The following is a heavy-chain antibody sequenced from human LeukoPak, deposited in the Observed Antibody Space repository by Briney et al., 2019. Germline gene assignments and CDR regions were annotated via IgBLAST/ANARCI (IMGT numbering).Heavy chain of an antibody. CDR3: ARVGGYDFWSGYYNGFDY. Sequence: ASVTVSCKASGYTFTSYAMHWVRQDPGQRLEWMGLINADNGNTKYSQKFQGRVTITRDTSASTAYMELSSLRSEDTAVYYCARVGGYDFWSGYYNGFDYWGQGTLVTVSS. D-gene: IGHD3-3*01. CDR1: GYTFTSYA. CDR2: INADNGNT. J-gene: IGHJ4*02. V-gene: IGHV1-3*01.